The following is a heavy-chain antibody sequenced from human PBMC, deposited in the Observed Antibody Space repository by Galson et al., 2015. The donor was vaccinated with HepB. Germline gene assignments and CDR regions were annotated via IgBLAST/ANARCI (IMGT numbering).Heavy chain of an antibody. J-gene: IGHJ4*02. CDR2: ISSSSSYI. Sequence: SLRLSCAASGFTFSSYSMNWVRQAPGKGLEWVSSISSSSSYIYYADSVKGRFTISRDNAKNSLYLQMNSLRAEDTAVYYCARVQERSCSYGCVSLIDYWGQGTLVTVSS. V-gene: IGHV3-21*01. CDR3: ARVQERSCSYGCVSLIDY. D-gene: IGHD5-18*01. CDR1: GFTFSSYS.